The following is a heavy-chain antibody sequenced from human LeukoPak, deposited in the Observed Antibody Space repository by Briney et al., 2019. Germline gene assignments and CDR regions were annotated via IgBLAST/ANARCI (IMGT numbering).Heavy chain of an antibody. V-gene: IGHV4-39*02. CDR3: ARDETVGSGWSRGFDY. CDR2: IYYSGST. Sequence: SETLSLTCTVSGGSISSSSYFWSWIRQPQGKGLEWIGSIYYSGSTYYNPSLKSRVTISVDTSKNQFSLQLNAVTPEDTAVYYCARDETVGSGWSRGFDYWGQGTLVTVSS. D-gene: IGHD6-19*01. J-gene: IGHJ4*02. CDR1: GGSISSSSYF.